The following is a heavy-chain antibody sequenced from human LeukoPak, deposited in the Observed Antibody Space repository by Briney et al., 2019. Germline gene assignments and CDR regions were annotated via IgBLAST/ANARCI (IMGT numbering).Heavy chain of an antibody. CDR2: ITGDCNYI. V-gene: IGHV3-21*01. D-gene: IGHD3-16*01. CDR1: GFIFKTYT. CDR3: AREGNDYYYDQ. J-gene: IGHJ4*02. Sequence: GWSLRLSCAASGFIFKTYTMTWVRQAPGKGLEWVSSITGDCNYITYADSVKGRFTISRDNAKNSLYLQVASLRGDDTATYYCAREGNDYYYDQWGQGTLVTVSP.